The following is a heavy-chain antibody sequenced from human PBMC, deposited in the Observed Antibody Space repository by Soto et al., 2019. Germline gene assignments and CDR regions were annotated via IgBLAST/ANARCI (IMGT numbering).Heavy chain of an antibody. CDR1: GFTFSSYA. J-gene: IGHJ4*02. CDR3: AKADSGYSSSWYSEPFDY. V-gene: IGHV3-23*01. CDR2: ISGSGGST. D-gene: IGHD6-13*01. Sequence: GGSLRLSCAASGFTFSSYAMSWVRQAPGKGLEWVSAISGSGGSTYYAESVKGRFTISRDNSKNTLYLQMNSLRAEDTALYYCAKADSGYSSSWYSEPFDYWGQGTLVTVSS.